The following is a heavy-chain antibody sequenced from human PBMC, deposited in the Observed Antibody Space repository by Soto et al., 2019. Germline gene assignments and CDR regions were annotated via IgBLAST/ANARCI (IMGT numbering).Heavy chain of an antibody. J-gene: IGHJ5*02. D-gene: IGHD3-16*01. CDR2: MNPGSGDT. CDR3: ARMATFGSLNWFDP. Sequence: GASVKVSCQASGYSFTNNDVTWVRQATGQGLEWMGWMNPGSGDTGYAQKFQGRVTMTRDISIATAYMELSSLRSDDTAIYHCARMATFGSLNWFDPWGQGTLVTVSS. CDR1: GYSFTNND. V-gene: IGHV1-8*01.